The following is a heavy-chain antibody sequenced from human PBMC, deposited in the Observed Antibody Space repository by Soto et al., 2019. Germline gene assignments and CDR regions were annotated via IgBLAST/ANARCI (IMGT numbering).Heavy chain of an antibody. V-gene: IGHV4-34*01. D-gene: IGHD3-10*01. CDR3: ARGRSPHYYGSGSYYKSWFDP. Sequence: QVQLQQWGAGLLKPSETLSLTCAVYGGSFSGYYWSWIRQPPGKGLEWIGEINHSGSTNYNPSLKSRVTISVDTSKNQFSLKLSSVTAADTAVYYCARGRSPHYYGSGSYYKSWFDPWGQGTLVTVSS. J-gene: IGHJ5*02. CDR1: GGSFSGYY. CDR2: INHSGST.